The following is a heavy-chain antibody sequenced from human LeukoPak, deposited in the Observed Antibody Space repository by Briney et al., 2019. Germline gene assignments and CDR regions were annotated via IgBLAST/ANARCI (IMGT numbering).Heavy chain of an antibody. Sequence: GGSLRLSCAASGFTFSDYYMSWIRQAPGKGLEWVSYISDSSSYTDYADSVKGRFTISRDNSKNSLYLQMNSLRAEDTAVYYCAKNVGSGSYSYYFDYWGQGTLVTVSS. CDR2: ISDSSSYT. CDR1: GFTFSDYY. CDR3: AKNVGSGSYSYYFDY. V-gene: IGHV3-11*03. D-gene: IGHD1-26*01. J-gene: IGHJ4*02.